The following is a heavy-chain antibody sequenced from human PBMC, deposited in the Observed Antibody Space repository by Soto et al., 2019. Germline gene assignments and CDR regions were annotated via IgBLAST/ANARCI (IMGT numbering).Heavy chain of an antibody. D-gene: IGHD6-19*01. CDR3: AKSSSGWYFLFDY. J-gene: IGHJ4*02. V-gene: IGHV3-30*18. CDR1: GFTFSSYG. Sequence: SLRLSCAASGFTFSSYGMHWVRQAPGKGLEWVAVISYDGSNKYYADSVKGRFTISRDNSKNTLYLQMNSLRAEDTAVYYCAKSSSGWYFLFDYWGQGTLVTVSS. CDR2: ISYDGSNK.